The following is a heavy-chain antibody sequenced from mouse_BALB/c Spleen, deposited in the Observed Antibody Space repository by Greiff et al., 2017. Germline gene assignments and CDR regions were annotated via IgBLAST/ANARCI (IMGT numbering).Heavy chain of an antibody. CDR2: IRNKANDYTT. Sequence: EVKLVESGGGLVQPGGSLRLSCATSGFTFTDYYMSWVRQPPGKALEWLGFIRNKANDYTTEYSASVKGRFTISRDNSESILYLQMNTLRAEDSATEYGARAYYYDEGYFDVWGAGTTVTVSS. V-gene: IGHV7-3*02. J-gene: IGHJ1*01. CDR1: GFTFTDYY. D-gene: IGHD2-10*01. CDR3: ARAYYYDEGYFDV.